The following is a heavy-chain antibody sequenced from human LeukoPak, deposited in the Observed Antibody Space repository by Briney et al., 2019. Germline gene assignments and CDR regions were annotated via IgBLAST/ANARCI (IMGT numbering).Heavy chain of an antibody. CDR3: ARDPRPGCTSGSCNPSYFDF. CDR2: IYHSGGT. Sequence: SETLSLTCTVSGDVISSGYYWSWIRQPPGKGLEWIGYIYHSGGTYYNPSLKSRVSISVDKSNNQFSLKVNSVTAADTAVYYCARDPRPGCTSGSCNPSYFDFWGQGILVTVSS. J-gene: IGHJ4*02. CDR1: GDVISSGYY. V-gene: IGHV4-38-2*02. D-gene: IGHD1-26*01.